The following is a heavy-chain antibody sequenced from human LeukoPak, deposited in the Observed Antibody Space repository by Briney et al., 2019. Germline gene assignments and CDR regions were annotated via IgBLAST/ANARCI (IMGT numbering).Heavy chain of an antibody. CDR2: INSDGSST. V-gene: IGHV3-74*01. CDR3: ARLHYYDSSGYYPIDY. CDR1: GFTFSSYW. Sequence: GGSLRLSCAASGFTFSSYWMHWVRQAPGKGLVWVSRINSDGSSTSYADSVKGRFTISRDNAKNTLYLQMNSLRAEDTAVYYCARLHYYDSSGYYPIDYWGQGTLVTVSS. D-gene: IGHD3-22*01. J-gene: IGHJ4*02.